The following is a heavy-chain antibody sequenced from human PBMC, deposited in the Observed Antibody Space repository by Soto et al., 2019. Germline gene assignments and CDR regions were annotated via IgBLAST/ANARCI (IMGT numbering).Heavy chain of an antibody. D-gene: IGHD2-15*01. CDR1: GFTFSDYY. J-gene: IGHJ5*02. CDR2: ISSSSSYT. V-gene: IGHV3-11*06. Sequence: GGSLRLSCAASGFTFSDYYMSWIRQAPGKGLEWVSYISSSSSYTNYADSVKGRFTISRDNAKNSLYLQMNSLRAEDTAVYYCARQYCSGGSCYSGGWFDPWGQGTLVTVSS. CDR3: ARQYCSGGSCYSGGWFDP.